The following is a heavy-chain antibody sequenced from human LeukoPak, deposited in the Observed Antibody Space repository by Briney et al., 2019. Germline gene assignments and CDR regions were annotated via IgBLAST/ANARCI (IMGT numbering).Heavy chain of an antibody. Sequence: PGGSLRLSCAASGFTFSSYAMHWVRQAPGKGLEWVAVISYDGSNKYYADSMKGRFTISRDNSKNTLYLQMNSLRAEDTAVYYCAREIAAAGYYYYYYGLDVWGKGTTVTVSS. CDR1: GFTFSSYA. J-gene: IGHJ6*04. CDR2: ISYDGSNK. V-gene: IGHV3-30*04. D-gene: IGHD6-13*01. CDR3: AREIAAAGYYYYYYGLDV.